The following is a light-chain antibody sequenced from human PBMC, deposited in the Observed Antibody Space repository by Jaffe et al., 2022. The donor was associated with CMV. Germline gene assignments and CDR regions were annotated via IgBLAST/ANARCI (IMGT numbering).Light chain of an antibody. J-gene: IGLJ2*01. CDR1: NSNIGAGFD. CDR3: QSYDRSFSGGDVV. CDR2: RNT. Sequence: QAVLTQPPSVSGAPGQRVTISCTGNNSNIGAGFDVHWYQQLPGTAPKLLIYRNTNRPSGVPDRFSGSKSGTSASLAVTGLQTEDEADYFCQSYDRSFSGGDVVFGGGTKLTVL. V-gene: IGLV1-40*01.